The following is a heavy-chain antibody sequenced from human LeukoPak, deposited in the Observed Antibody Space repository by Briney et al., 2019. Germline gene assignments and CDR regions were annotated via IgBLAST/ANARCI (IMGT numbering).Heavy chain of an antibody. D-gene: IGHD2-2*01. CDR3: ARGRNTWYCSSTSCPDAFDI. V-gene: IGHV4-34*01. Sequence: SETLSLTCAVYGGSFSGYYWGWIRQPPGKGLEWIGEINHSGSTNYNPSLKSRVTISVDMSKNQFSLKLSSVTAADTAVYYCARGRNTWYCSSTSCPDAFDIWGQGTMVTVSS. J-gene: IGHJ3*02. CDR2: INHSGST. CDR1: GGSFSGYY.